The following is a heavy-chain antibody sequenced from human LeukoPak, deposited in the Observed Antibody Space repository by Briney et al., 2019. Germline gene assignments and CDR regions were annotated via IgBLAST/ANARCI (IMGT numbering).Heavy chain of an antibody. CDR1: GGTFSSYA. J-gene: IGHJ6*02. CDR3: ERDYSQYQLLSNYYYYGMDV. D-gene: IGHD2-2*01. Sequence: SVKVSCKASGGTFSSYAISWVRQAPGQGLEWMGRIIPILGIANYAQKFQGRVTITADKSTSTAYMELSSLRSEDTAVYYCERDYSQYQLLSNYYYYGMDVWGQGTTVTVSS. V-gene: IGHV1-69*04. CDR2: IIPILGIA.